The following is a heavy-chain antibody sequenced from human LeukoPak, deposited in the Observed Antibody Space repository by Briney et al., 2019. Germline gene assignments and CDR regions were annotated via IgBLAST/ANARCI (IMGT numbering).Heavy chain of an antibody. D-gene: IGHD6-13*01. V-gene: IGHV1-2*02. J-gene: IGHJ3*02. CDR1: GYTFTGYY. CDR2: INPNSGGT. Sequence: ASVKVSCKASGYTFTGYYMHWVRLAPGQGLEWMGWINPNSGGTNYAQKFQGRVTMTRDTSISTAYMELSRLRSDDTAVYYCAQIPYSSSWYDRAFDIWGQGTMVTVSS. CDR3: AQIPYSSSWYDRAFDI.